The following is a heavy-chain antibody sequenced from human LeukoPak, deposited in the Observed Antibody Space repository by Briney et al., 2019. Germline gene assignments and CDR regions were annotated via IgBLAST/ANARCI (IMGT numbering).Heavy chain of an antibody. CDR1: GGSISSYY. CDR2: IYTSGST. J-gene: IGHJ5*02. Sequence: SETLSLPCTVSGGSISSYYWSWIRQPAGKGLEWIGRIYTSGSTNYNPSLKSRVTMSVDTSKNQFSLKLSSVTAADTAVYYCARGNYYDSSGYYPWFDPWGQGTLVTVSS. V-gene: IGHV4-4*07. D-gene: IGHD3-22*01. CDR3: ARGNYYDSSGYYPWFDP.